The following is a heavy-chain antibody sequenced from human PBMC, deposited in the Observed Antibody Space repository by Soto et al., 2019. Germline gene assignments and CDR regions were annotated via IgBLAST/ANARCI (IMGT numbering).Heavy chain of an antibody. CDR2: IYYSGST. Sequence: SETLSLTCTVSGGSISSYYWSWIRQPPGKGLEWIGYIYYSGSTNYNPSLKSRVTISVDTSKNQFSLKLSSVTAADTAVYYCAKDLEFLIGSIVVVTAIDYWGRGTLVTVSS. D-gene: IGHD2-21*02. CDR1: GGSISSYY. J-gene: IGHJ4*02. V-gene: IGHV4-59*12. CDR3: AKDLEFLIGSIVVVTAIDY.